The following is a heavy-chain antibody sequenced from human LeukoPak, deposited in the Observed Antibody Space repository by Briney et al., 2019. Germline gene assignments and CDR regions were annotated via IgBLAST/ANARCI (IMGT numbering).Heavy chain of an antibody. J-gene: IGHJ6*03. CDR2: IWYDGSNK. D-gene: IGHD3-3*01. V-gene: IGHV3-33*06. CDR3: AKDGRIFGVVKGYMDV. Sequence: GGSLRLSCAASGFTFSSYGMHWVRQAPGKGLEWVAVIWYDGSNKYYADSVKGRFTISRDNSKNTLYLQMNSLRAEDTAVYYCAKDGRIFGVVKGYMDVWGKGTTVTVSS. CDR1: GFTFSSYG.